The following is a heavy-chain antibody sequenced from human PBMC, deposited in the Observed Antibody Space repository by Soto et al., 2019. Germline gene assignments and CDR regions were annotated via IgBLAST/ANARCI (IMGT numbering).Heavy chain of an antibody. CDR3: AKYILPYYDFYPSGFDP. J-gene: IGHJ5*02. D-gene: IGHD3-3*01. CDR1: GFTFDDYA. V-gene: IGHV3-43D*03. CDR2: ISWDGGST. Sequence: GGSLRLSCAASGFTFDDYAMHWVRQAPGKGLEWVSLISWDGGSTYYADSVKGRFTISRDNSKNSLYLQMNSLRAEDTALYYCAKYILPYYDFYPSGFDPWGQGTLVTVSS.